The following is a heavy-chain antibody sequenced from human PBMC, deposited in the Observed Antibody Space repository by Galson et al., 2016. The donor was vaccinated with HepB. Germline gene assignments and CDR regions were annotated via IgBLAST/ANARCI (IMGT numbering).Heavy chain of an antibody. J-gene: IGHJ4*02. Sequence: SETLSLTCTVSGGSISTSPYYWGWIRQPPGKGLEWIGTKYYGGSTYYNPSLQSRVTISVDTSQRQVSLRLSSVTAADTAVYYCVSTSRYSFCSTSSCYFDYWGQGTLVTVSS. CDR3: VSTSRYSFCSTSSCYFDY. V-gene: IGHV4-39*01. CDR2: KYYGGST. D-gene: IGHD2-2*01. CDR1: GGSISTSPYY.